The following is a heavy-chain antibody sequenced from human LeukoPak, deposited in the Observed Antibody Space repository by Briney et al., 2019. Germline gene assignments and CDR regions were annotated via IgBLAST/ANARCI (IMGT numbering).Heavy chain of an antibody. J-gene: IGHJ4*02. CDR1: GGSISSYY. Sequence: RPSETLSLTCTVSGGSISSYYWSWIRQPPGKGLEWIGCISYSGSTNYNPSPKSRVTISLDTSKNQFSLRLSSVTAADTAVYYCAREKDDYYYFDYWGQGTLVTVSP. V-gene: IGHV4-59*01. CDR3: AREKDDYYYFDY. D-gene: IGHD4-11*01. CDR2: ISYSGST.